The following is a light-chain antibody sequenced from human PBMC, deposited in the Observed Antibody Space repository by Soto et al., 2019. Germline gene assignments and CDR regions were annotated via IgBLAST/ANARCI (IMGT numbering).Light chain of an antibody. V-gene: IGKV1-5*01. Sequence: DIQVNQSPSNLFSSVRDRINNNCRASQSISSWLAWYQQKPGKAPKLLIYDASSLESGVPSRFSGSGSGTEFTLTISSLQPDDFATYYCQQYNSYSWTFGQGTKVDIK. CDR1: QSISSW. CDR2: DAS. J-gene: IGKJ1*01. CDR3: QQYNSYSWT.